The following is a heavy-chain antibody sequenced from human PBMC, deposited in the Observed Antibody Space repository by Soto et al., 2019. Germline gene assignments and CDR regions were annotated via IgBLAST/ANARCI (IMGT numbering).Heavy chain of an antibody. CDR3: ARGTGTTRDFDY. CDR1: VGSISSGGYY. J-gene: IGHJ4*02. CDR2: IYYSGST. Sequence: SETLSLTCTVSVGSISSGGYYWSWIRQHPGKGLEWIGYIYYSGSTYYNPSLKSRVTISVDTSKNQFSLKLSSVTAADTAVYYCARGTGTTRDFDYWGQGTLVTVSS. D-gene: IGHD1-7*01. V-gene: IGHV4-31*03.